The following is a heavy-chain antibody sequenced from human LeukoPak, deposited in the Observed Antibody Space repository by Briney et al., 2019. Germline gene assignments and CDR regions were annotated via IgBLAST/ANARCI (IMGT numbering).Heavy chain of an antibody. V-gene: IGHV5-51*01. CDR2: IYPGDSDT. CDR1: GYSFTSYW. Sequence: GESLKISCKGSGYSFTSYWIGWVRQMPGKGLEWMGIIYPGDSDTRYSPSFQGQVTISADKSISTAYLQWSSLKASDTAMYYCARVAYSSGWYGFWSDPWGQGTLVTVSS. CDR3: ARVAYSSGWYGFWSDP. J-gene: IGHJ5*02. D-gene: IGHD6-19*01.